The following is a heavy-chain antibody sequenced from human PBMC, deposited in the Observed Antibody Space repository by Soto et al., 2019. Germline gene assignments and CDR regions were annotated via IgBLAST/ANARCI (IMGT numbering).Heavy chain of an antibody. V-gene: IGHV4-30-2*01. Sequence: PSETLSLTCAVSGGSIGSGGYSWSWIRQPPGKGLNYIGYIYHSGSTYYNPSLKSRVTISVDRSKNQFSLKLSSVTAADTAVYYCARVRSGWGIDYWGQGTLVTVSS. CDR3: ARVRSGWGIDY. CDR2: IYHSGST. D-gene: IGHD6-19*01. J-gene: IGHJ4*02. CDR1: GGSIGSGGYS.